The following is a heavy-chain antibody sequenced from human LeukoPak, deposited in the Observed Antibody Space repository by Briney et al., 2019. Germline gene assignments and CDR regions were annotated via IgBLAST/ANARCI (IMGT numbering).Heavy chain of an antibody. Sequence: PGESLKISCEGSGYRFPSYWIGWVRQTPGKGLGWMGIIYPGDSDTRYSPSFQGQVTISADKSVSTAYLQWSSLKASDTAIYYCARQRDGYNRDAFDIWGRGTMVTVSS. J-gene: IGHJ3*02. CDR1: GYRFPSYW. CDR3: ARQRDGYNRDAFDI. CDR2: IYPGDSDT. D-gene: IGHD5-24*01. V-gene: IGHV5-51*01.